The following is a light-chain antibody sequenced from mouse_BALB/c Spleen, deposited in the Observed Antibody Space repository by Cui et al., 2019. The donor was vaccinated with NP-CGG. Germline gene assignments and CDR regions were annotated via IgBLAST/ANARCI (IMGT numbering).Light chain of an antibody. CDR1: TGAVTTSNY. V-gene: IGLV1*01. CDR3: ALWYSNHWV. CDR2: SNN. Sequence: QAVVTQEPALTTSPGETVTLTCRSSTGAVTTSNYTNWVQEKPDHLFTGLIGSNNNRAPGVPARFSGSLIGDKAALTITGAQTEDEAIYFCALWYSNHWVFGGGTKLTVL. J-gene: IGLJ1*01.